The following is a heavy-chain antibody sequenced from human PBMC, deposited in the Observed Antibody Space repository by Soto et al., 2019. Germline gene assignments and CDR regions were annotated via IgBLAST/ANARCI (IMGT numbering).Heavy chain of an antibody. Sequence: ASVKVSCKAFGYIFTSYDIYWVRQATGQGLEWMGWMNPNTGNSAYAQKFQGRVTVTSDTSINTVHMELSSLRSEDTAVYYCARRAETNGWNGFGADKYYFDFWGQGTLVTVSS. CDR2: MNPNTGNS. D-gene: IGHD1-1*01. V-gene: IGHV1-8*01. J-gene: IGHJ4*02. CDR3: ARRAETNGWNGFGADKYYFDF. CDR1: GYIFTSYD.